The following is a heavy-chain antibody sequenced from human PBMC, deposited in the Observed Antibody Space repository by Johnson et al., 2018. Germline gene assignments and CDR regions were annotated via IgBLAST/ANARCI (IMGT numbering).Heavy chain of an antibody. D-gene: IGHD4/OR15-4a*01. Sequence: QVRLGQGGAEVREPGASVMVCCEASGYTFTNYGSSWVRPAPGHGLEWRGWVSAYNGKPAYDQNLQGRVTMTTDTSTSTAYMELRSLRSDDTAVYYCARTVRTSYSSDGAFYDEYFQYWGQGTLVTVSS. J-gene: IGHJ1*01. CDR3: ARTVRTSYSSDGAFYDEYFQY. CDR2: VSAYNGKP. V-gene: IGHV1-18*01. CDR1: GYTFTNYG.